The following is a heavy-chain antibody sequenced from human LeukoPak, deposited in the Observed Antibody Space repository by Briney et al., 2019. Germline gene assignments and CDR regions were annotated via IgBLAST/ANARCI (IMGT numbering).Heavy chain of an antibody. CDR1: GYNFTSYW. J-gene: IGHJ4*02. Sequence: GESLQISCKGSGYNFTSYWIGWVRQMPGKGLEWMGNIYPGDSDTRYSPSFQGQVTISADKSISTAYLQWSSLKASDTAMYYCARHAYYYGSGSYFLFDYWGQGTLVTVSS. D-gene: IGHD3-10*01. V-gene: IGHV5-51*01. CDR2: IYPGDSDT. CDR3: ARHAYYYGSGSYFLFDY.